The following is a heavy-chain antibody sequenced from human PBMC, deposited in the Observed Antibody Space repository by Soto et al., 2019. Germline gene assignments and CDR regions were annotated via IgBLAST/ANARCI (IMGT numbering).Heavy chain of an antibody. Sequence: SETLSLTCTVSGGSISSYYWSWIRQPPGKGLEWIGYMYYSGSTNYNPSPQSRVTISVDTSKNQFSLQLSSVTAADTAVYYCAREVITATRGWFDPWGQGTLVTVSS. CDR1: GGSISSYY. V-gene: IGHV4-59*01. J-gene: IGHJ5*02. CDR3: AREVITATRGWFDP. D-gene: IGHD1-20*01. CDR2: MYYSGST.